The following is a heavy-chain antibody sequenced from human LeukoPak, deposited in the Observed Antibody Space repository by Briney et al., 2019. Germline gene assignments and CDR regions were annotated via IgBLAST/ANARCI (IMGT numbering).Heavy chain of an antibody. CDR2: MTPNSGNT. V-gene: IGHV1-8*01. D-gene: IGHD4-23*01. J-gene: IGHJ4*02. CDR1: GYTFTSYD. CDR3: ARGSFSRWTTQSYFDY. Sequence: ASVKVSCKASGYTFTSYDIYWLRQAPGQGPGWMGWMTPNSGNTGSAQRFQGRVTMTRNTSMSSAYMELSSLRPEDTAVYYCARGSFSRWTTQSYFDYWGQGTLVTVSS.